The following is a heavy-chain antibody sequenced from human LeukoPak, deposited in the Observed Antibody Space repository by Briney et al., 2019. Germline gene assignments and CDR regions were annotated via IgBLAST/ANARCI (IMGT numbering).Heavy chain of an antibody. D-gene: IGHD2-15*01. V-gene: IGHV4-34*01. Sequence: PSETLSLTCAVYAGSFSGYYWSWIRQAPGKGLEWIGEINHSGNTYYNPSLKSRVTISVDTSKNQFSLKLNYVTAADTPVYYCARSHDCSGVSCALDPWGQGTLVTVSS. CDR3: ARSHDCSGVSCALDP. J-gene: IGHJ5*02. CDR1: AGSFSGYY. CDR2: INHSGNT.